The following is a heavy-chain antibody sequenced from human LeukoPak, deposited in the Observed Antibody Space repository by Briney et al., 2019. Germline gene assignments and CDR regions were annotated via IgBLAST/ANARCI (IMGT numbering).Heavy chain of an antibody. CDR2: IHTTGDKT. Sequence: GGTLRLSCAASGFTFRNYGMTWVRQAPGKGLEWVSSIHTTGDKTYYAESVKGRFTISRDNSKNTLYLQMNSLRAEDTAVYYCARASSGRFYYYYYYYMDVWGKGTTVTVSS. J-gene: IGHJ6*03. V-gene: IGHV3-23*01. CDR1: GFTFRNYG. D-gene: IGHD6-19*01. CDR3: ARASSGRFYYYYYYYMDV.